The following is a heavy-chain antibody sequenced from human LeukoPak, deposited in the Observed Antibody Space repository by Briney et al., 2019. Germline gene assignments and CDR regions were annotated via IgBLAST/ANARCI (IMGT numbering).Heavy chain of an antibody. CDR2: ISYDGSNK. J-gene: IGHJ6*04. V-gene: IGHV3-30*18. CDR1: GFTFSSYG. Sequence: PGGSLRLSCAASGFTFSSYGMHWVRQAPGKGLEWVAVISYDGSNKYYADSVKGRFTISRDNSKNTLYLQMNSLRAEDTAVYYCAKDRGVPAARGSYYYYGMDVWGKGTTVTVSS. CDR3: AKDRGVPAARGSYYYYGMDV. D-gene: IGHD2-2*01.